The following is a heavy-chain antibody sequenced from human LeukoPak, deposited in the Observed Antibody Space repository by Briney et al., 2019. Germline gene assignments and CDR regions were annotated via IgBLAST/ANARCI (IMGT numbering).Heavy chain of an antibody. CDR1: GFTFSSYE. CDR2: IYSGGST. J-gene: IGHJ6*02. D-gene: IGHD1-26*01. CDR3: ARDQDGGSYPWAHYYYGMDV. V-gene: IGHV3-53*01. Sequence: GGSLRLSCAASGFTFSSYEMNWVRQAPGKGLEWVSVIYSGGSTYYADSVKGRFTISRDNSKNTLYLQMNSLRAEDTAVYYCARDQDGGSYPWAHYYYGMDVWGQGTTVTVSS.